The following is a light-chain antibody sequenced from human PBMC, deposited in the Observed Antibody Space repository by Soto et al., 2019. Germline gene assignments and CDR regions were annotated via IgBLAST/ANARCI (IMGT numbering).Light chain of an antibody. Sequence: ETVLTQSPGTLSLSPGEIATLSCRASQSVSSSYLAWYQQKPGQAPRLLIYGASSRATGIPDRFSGSGSGPDFTLTISRLEPEDFAVYFCQHYGSSRTFGQGTKVDIK. J-gene: IGKJ1*01. CDR1: QSVSSSY. V-gene: IGKV3-20*01. CDR3: QHYGSSRT. CDR2: GAS.